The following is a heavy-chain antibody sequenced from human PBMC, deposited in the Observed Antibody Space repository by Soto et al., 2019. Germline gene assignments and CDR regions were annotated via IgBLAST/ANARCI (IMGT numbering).Heavy chain of an antibody. D-gene: IGHD6-13*01. CDR3: TIAYSSSWGRYYFDY. J-gene: IGHJ4*02. CDR2: IDWDDDK. V-gene: IGHV2-70*04. Sequence: SGPTLVNPTQTLRLTCTFSGFSLSTSGMRVSWIRQSPGKALEWLARIDWDDDKFYSTSLKTRLTISKDTSKNQVVLTMTNMDPVDTATYYCTIAYSSSWGRYYFDYWGQGTRVT. CDR1: GFSLSTSGMR.